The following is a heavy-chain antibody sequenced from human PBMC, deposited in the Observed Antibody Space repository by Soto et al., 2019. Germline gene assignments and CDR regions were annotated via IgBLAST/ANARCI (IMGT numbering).Heavy chain of an antibody. CDR3: VRDVGFDYVN. Sequence: EVQLVESGGGLVQPGGSLRISCKGSGFSFSSYWMSWVRQAPGKWLEWVASIKQDESEKYYVDSVKGRFTISRDNVDDSVFLHMNRLRDEDTAVYFCVRDVGFDYVNWGQGTLVTVSS. J-gene: IGHJ4*02. CDR2: IKQDESEK. V-gene: IGHV3-7*01. D-gene: IGHD3-16*01. CDR1: GFSFSSYW.